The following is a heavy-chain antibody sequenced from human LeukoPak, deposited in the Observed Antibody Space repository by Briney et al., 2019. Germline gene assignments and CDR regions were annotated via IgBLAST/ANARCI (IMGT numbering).Heavy chain of an antibody. CDR1: GFTFDDYA. CDR3: AKDGHYYGSGSYGDY. CDR2: ISGDGGST. Sequence: GGSLRLSCAASGFTFDDYAMHWVRQAPGKGLEWVSLISGDGGSTYYADSVKGRFTISRDNSKSSLYLQMNSLRTEDTALYYCAKDGHYYGSGSYGDYWGQGTLVTVSS. J-gene: IGHJ4*02. D-gene: IGHD3-10*01. V-gene: IGHV3-43*02.